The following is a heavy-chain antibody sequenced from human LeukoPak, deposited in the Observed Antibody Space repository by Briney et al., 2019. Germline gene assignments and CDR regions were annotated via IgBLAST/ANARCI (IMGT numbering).Heavy chain of an antibody. Sequence: ASVTVSCTASGYTFTSYGISWVRRASGQGLEWMGWISAYNGNTNYAQKLQGRVTMTTDTSTSTAYMELRSLRSDDTAVCYCARADYGDYYGNYWGQGTLVTVSS. V-gene: IGHV1-18*01. CDR3: ARADYGDYYGNY. CDR2: ISAYNGNT. J-gene: IGHJ4*02. D-gene: IGHD4-17*01. CDR1: GYTFTSYG.